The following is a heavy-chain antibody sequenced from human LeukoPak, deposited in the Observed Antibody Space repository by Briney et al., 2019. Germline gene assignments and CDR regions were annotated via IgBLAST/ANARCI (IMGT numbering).Heavy chain of an antibody. D-gene: IGHD6-13*01. J-gene: IGHJ5*02. Sequence: ASVKVSCKASGGTFSSYAISWVRQAPGQGLEWMGGIIPIFGTANYAQKFQGRVTITTDESTSTAYMELSSLRSEDTAVYYCARGLIAAAPGTPYNWFDPWGQGTLVTGSS. CDR3: ARGLIAAAPGTPYNWFDP. CDR2: IIPIFGTA. V-gene: IGHV1-69*05. CDR1: GGTFSSYA.